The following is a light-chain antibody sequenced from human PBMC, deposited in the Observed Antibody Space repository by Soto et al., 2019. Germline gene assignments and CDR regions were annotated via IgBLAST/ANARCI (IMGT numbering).Light chain of an antibody. CDR2: EGR. Sequence: QSVLTQPASVSGSPGQSITISCTGTSSDVGSYNLVSWYQQHPGKAPKLMIYEGRKRPSGVSNRFSGSKSGNTASLTISGLQAEDEADYYCCSYAGSSTYVFGTGTKLTVL. CDR1: SSDVGSYNL. CDR3: CSYAGSSTYV. V-gene: IGLV2-23*01. J-gene: IGLJ1*01.